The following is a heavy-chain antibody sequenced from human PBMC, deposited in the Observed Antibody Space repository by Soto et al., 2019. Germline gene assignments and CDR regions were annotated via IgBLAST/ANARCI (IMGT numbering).Heavy chain of an antibody. CDR1: GFTFSSYS. D-gene: IGHD4-17*01. Sequence: GGSLRLSCAASGFTFSSYSMNWVRQAPGKGLEWVSSISSSSSYIYYADSVKGRFTISRDNAKNSLYLQMNSVRAEDTAVYYCARDRYGDQTLDFDYWGQGTLVTVSS. V-gene: IGHV3-21*01. J-gene: IGHJ4*02. CDR2: ISSSSSYI. CDR3: ARDRYGDQTLDFDY.